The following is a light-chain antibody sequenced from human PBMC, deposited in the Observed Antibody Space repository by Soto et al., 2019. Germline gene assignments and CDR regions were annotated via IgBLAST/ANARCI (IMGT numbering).Light chain of an antibody. CDR3: SSYAGSNNLG. CDR2: EVT. J-gene: IGLJ2*01. CDR1: NSDIGGYDF. Sequence: QSALTQPPSASGSPGQSVTISCTGSNSDIGGYDFVSWYQQHPGKAPKLMIYEVTKRPSGVPDRFSGSKSGNTASLTVSGLQAEHEADYYCSSYAGSNNLGFGGGTKLTVL. V-gene: IGLV2-8*01.